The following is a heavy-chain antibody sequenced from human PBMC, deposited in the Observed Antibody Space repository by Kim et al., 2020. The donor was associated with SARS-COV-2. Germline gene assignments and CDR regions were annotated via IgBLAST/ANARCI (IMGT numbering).Heavy chain of an antibody. Sequence: AQKLQGRVTMTTDTSTSTAYMELRSLRSDDTAVYYCARVRPVVVIADFDYWGQGTLVTVSS. CDR3: ARVRPVVVIADFDY. V-gene: IGHV1-18*01. J-gene: IGHJ4*02. D-gene: IGHD3-22*01.